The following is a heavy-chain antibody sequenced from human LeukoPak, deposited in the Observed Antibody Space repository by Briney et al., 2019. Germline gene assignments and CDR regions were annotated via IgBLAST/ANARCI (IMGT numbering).Heavy chain of an antibody. V-gene: IGHV4-30-2*01. D-gene: IGHD2-2*02. CDR2: IYHSGST. CDR3: ARDSCSSTSCYTWYFDL. Sequence: SETLSLTCTVSGGSISSGGYYWSWIRQPPGKGLEWIGYIYHSGSTYYNPSLKSRVTISVDRSKNQFSLKLSSVTAADTAVYYCARDSCSSTSCYTWYFDLWGRGTLVTVSS. CDR1: GGSISSGGYY. J-gene: IGHJ2*01.